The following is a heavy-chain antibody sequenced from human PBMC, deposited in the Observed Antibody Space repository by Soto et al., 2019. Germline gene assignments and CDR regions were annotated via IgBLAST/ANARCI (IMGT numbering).Heavy chain of an antibody. CDR1: GGSISSYY. CDR3: ARRYGSSFDY. J-gene: IGHJ4*02. Sequence: SETLSLTCTVSGGSISSYYWSWIRQPPGKGLEWIGYIYYSGSTNYNPSLKSRFTISVDTSKNHFSLKLSFLSAADTAVYYCARRYGSSFDYGGQGTLVTVSS. V-gene: IGHV4-59*08. D-gene: IGHD6-13*01. CDR2: IYYSGST.